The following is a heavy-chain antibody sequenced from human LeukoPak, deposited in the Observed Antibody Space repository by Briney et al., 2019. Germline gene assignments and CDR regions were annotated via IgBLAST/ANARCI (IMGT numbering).Heavy chain of an antibody. Sequence: SETLSLTCTVSGGSISSGHYYWSWIRQPPGKGLEWIGYIYYSGSTYYNPSLKSRVTISVDTSKNQFSLKLSSGTAADTAVYYCARENYYYMDVWGKGTTVTVSS. CDR1: GGSISSGHYY. V-gene: IGHV4-30-4*08. CDR2: IYYSGST. J-gene: IGHJ6*03. CDR3: ARENYYYMDV.